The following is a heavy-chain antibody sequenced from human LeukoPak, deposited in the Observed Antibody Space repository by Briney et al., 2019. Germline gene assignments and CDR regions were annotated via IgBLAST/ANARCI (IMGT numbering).Heavy chain of an antibody. CDR2: IKQDGSEK. Sequence: GGSLRLSCAASGFTFSSYWMSWVRQAPGKGLEWVANIKQDGSEKYYVDSVKGRFTISRDNAKNSLYLQMNSLRAEDTAVYYCARVRDSRTDIASYGMDVWGQGTTVTVSS. D-gene: IGHD2-15*01. V-gene: IGHV3-7*01. J-gene: IGHJ6*02. CDR3: ARVRDSRTDIASYGMDV. CDR1: GFTFSSYW.